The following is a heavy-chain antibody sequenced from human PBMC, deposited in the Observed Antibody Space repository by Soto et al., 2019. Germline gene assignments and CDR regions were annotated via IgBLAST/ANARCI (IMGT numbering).Heavy chain of an antibody. Sequence: QVQLVQSGPEVKKPGASVQVSCKTSGYSFTHYGITWVRQATGQGLEWMGWISPYNHNTFYAQSLLGRVTLTSDISTTSIYIELRSLSSDDSAIYYCARDQAFDRKYYYGGDVWGQGTTVTVSS. J-gene: IGHJ6*02. CDR3: ARDQAFDRKYYYGGDV. CDR1: GYSFTHYG. CDR2: ISPYNHNT. V-gene: IGHV1-18*01.